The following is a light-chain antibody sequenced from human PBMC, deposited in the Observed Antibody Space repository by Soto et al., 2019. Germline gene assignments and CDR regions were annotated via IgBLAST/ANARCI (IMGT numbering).Light chain of an antibody. V-gene: IGLV2-14*03. CDR2: DVS. J-gene: IGLJ1*01. Sequence: QPVLTQPASVSGSPGQSIAISCTGTSFDVGAYNYVSWYQQHPGKVPKLIIYDVSSRPSGVSSRFSGSKSGNTASLTISGLQAEDEADYYCCSYTTRYLYVFGSGTKLTVL. CDR1: SFDVGAYNY. CDR3: CSYTTRYLYV.